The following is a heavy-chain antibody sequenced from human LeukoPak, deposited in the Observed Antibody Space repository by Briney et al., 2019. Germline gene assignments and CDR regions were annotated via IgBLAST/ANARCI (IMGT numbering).Heavy chain of an antibody. Sequence: ASVKLSCKVSGYTFTDYYMHWVQQAPGKGLEWMGLVDPEDGETIYAEKFQGRVTITADTSTDTAYMELSSLRSEDTAVYYCATGLSQGGYSYGYYWGQGTLVTVSS. V-gene: IGHV1-69-2*01. CDR1: GYTFTDYY. J-gene: IGHJ4*02. CDR2: VDPEDGET. CDR3: ATGLSQGGYSYGYY. D-gene: IGHD5-18*01.